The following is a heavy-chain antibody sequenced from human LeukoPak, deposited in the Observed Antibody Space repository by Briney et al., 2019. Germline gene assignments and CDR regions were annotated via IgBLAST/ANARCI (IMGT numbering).Heavy chain of an antibody. D-gene: IGHD3-22*01. J-gene: IGHJ1*01. CDR3: ARRMNYDSRVFQH. V-gene: IGHV1-8*01. CDR2: MNPNSGNT. CDR1: GYTFTSYD. Sequence: ASVKVSCKASGYTFTSYDINWVRQATGQGLEWMGWMNPNSGNTGYAQKFQGRVTMTRSTSINTAYMELSSLTSEDTAVYYCARRMNYDSRVFQHWGQGTLVTVSS.